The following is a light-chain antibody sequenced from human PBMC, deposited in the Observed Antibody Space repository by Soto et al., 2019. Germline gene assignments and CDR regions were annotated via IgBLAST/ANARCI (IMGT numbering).Light chain of an antibody. J-gene: IGKJ3*01. CDR3: QQYGGSPEFS. CDR1: QSVSRNY. V-gene: IGKV3-20*01. Sequence: EIMLTQSPDTLSLSPGERATLSCRTSQSVSRNYLAWYQQKPGQPPRLLIYGASNRATGIPDRFSGSGSGTDFTLTISRLEPEDFAVYYCQQYGGSPEFSFGPGTTVDF. CDR2: GAS.